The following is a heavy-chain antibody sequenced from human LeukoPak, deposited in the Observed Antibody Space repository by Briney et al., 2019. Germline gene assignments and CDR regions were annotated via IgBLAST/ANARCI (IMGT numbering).Heavy chain of an antibody. CDR2: ISYDGSNK. Sequence: GGSLRLSCAASGFTFSSYAMHWVRQAPGKGLEWVAVISYDGSNKYYADSVKGRFTTSRDNSKNTLYLQMNSLRAEDTAVYYCARVLVVTAMPFDYWGQGTLVTVSS. V-gene: IGHV3-30-3*01. CDR1: GFTFSSYA. CDR3: ARVLVVTAMPFDY. J-gene: IGHJ4*02. D-gene: IGHD2-21*02.